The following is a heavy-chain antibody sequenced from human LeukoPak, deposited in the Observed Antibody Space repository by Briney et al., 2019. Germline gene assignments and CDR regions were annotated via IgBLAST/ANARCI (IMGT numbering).Heavy chain of an antibody. Sequence: SETLSLTCTVSGGSISSGGYYWSWIRQHPGKGLEWIGYIYYSGSTYYNPSLKSRVTISVDTSKNQFSLKLSSVTAADTAVYYCASTLWFGGLSLPLAYDAFDIWGQGTMVTVSS. CDR1: GGSISSGGYY. V-gene: IGHV4-31*03. CDR2: IYYSGST. CDR3: ASTLWFGGLSLPLAYDAFDI. D-gene: IGHD3-10*01. J-gene: IGHJ3*02.